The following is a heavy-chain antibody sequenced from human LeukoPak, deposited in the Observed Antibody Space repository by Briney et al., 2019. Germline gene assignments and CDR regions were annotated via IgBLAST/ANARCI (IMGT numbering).Heavy chain of an antibody. CDR2: INPNRGDT. V-gene: IGHV1-2*02. D-gene: IGHD4-17*01. J-gene: IGHJ4*02. CDR1: GYTFTNYY. CDR3: TRDLLGFATTPLSD. Sequence: ASVMVSCKASGYTFTNYYMHWVRQAPGHGLEWMGWINPNRGDTNYAQKFQGRVTMTRDTSISTAFMELTRLTSDDTAVYCCTRDLLGFATTPLSDWGQGTLVTVSS.